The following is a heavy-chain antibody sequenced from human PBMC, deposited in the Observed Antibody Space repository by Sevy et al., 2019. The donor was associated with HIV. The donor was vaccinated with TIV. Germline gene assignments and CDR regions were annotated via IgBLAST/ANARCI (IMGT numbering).Heavy chain of an antibody. CDR3: ARTGCSITNCLTADAVDI. J-gene: IGHJ3*02. V-gene: IGHV3-21*06. CDR2: ISGISNYI. D-gene: IGHD2-2*01. CDR1: GFTFSSYS. Sequence: GGSLRLSCAASGFTFSSYSMNWVRQAPGKGLEWVSSISGISNYIYYVDSVKGRFTISRDNAKSSLYLQMNSLRAEDTAVYYCARTGCSITNCLTADAVDIWGQGTLVTVSS.